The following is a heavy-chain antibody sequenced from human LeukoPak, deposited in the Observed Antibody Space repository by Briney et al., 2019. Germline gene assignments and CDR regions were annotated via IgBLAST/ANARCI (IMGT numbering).Heavy chain of an antibody. Sequence: SVKVSCKASGGTFSSYAISWVRQAPGQGLEWMGRIIPILGIANYAQKFQGRVTITADKSTSTAYMELSSLRAEDTAVYYCARVQTGIAVAGGLDYWGQGTLVTVSS. CDR1: GGTFSSYA. V-gene: IGHV1-69*04. D-gene: IGHD6-19*01. CDR2: IIPILGIA. J-gene: IGHJ4*02. CDR3: ARVQTGIAVAGGLDY.